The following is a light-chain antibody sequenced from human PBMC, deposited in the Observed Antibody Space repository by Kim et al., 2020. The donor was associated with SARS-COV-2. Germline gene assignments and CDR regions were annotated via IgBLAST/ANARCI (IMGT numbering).Light chain of an antibody. J-gene: IGKJ4*01. CDR3: QQSGT. V-gene: IGKV3-20*01. CDR2: GAS. CDR1: QYVSSTY. Sequence: ETVLTQSPGTLSLSPGERATLSCRASQYVSSTYLAWYQQKPGQAPRLLIYGASNRATGIPDRFSGSGSGTDFTLTISRLEPEDFAVYYCQQSGTFGGGTKVEIK.